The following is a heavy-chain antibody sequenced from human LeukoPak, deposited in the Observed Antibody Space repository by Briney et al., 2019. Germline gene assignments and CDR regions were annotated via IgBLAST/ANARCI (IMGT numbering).Heavy chain of an antibody. CDR3: ARAPSDNPYYYYYGMDV. CDR1: GGTFISYA. J-gene: IGHJ6*02. V-gene: IGHV1-69*13. CDR2: IIPIFGTA. Sequence: SVKVSCKASGGTFISYAISWVRQAPGQGLERMGGIIPIFGTANYAQKFQGRVTITADESTSTAYMELSSLRSEDTAVYYCARAPSDNPYYYYYGMDVWGQGTTVTVSS. D-gene: IGHD1-14*01.